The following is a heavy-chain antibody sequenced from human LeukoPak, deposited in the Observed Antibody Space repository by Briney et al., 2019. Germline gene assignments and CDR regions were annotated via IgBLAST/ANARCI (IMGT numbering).Heavy chain of an antibody. D-gene: IGHD3-16*01. CDR3: ARANQGMIPFDY. V-gene: IGHV1-18*01. Sequence: ASLKLSCKASGYTFSSYGISWVRQALGQGLEWMGWISAYNGNTNNAQKIQGRVTMTTDTSTSTAYMELRSLRSDDTAVYYCARANQGMIPFDYWGQGTLVTVSS. CDR2: ISAYNGNT. J-gene: IGHJ4*02. CDR1: GYTFSSYG.